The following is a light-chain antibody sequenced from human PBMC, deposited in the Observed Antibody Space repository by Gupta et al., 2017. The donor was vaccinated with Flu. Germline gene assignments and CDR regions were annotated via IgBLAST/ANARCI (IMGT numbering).Light chain of an antibody. CDR2: EDD. Sequence: NFILTQAHSVSESPGKTVTISCTRSSGSIASTFVQWYRQRPGSGPTTVIYEDDQRPSGVPERFSGSIYDSSTSVYITSYGLKPEDDYSYLSMYYDRSAGGFGGGTRLTVL. CDR3: MYYDRSAGG. J-gene: IGLJ3*02. V-gene: IGLV6-57*03. CDR1: SGSIASTF.